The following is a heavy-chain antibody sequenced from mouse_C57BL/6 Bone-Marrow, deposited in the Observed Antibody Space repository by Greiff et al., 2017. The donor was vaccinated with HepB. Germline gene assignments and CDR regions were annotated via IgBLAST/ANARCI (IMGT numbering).Heavy chain of an antibody. V-gene: IGHV5-4*01. Sequence: EVKLMESGGGLVKPGGSLKLSCAASGFTFSSYAMSWVRQTPEKRLEWVATISDGGSYTYYPDNVKGRFTISRDNAKNNLYLQMSHLKSEDTAMYYCARDGLPFFYDFDYWGQGTTLTVSS. D-gene: IGHD2-10*01. CDR2: ISDGGSYT. CDR1: GFTFSSYA. CDR3: ARDGLPFFYDFDY. J-gene: IGHJ2*01.